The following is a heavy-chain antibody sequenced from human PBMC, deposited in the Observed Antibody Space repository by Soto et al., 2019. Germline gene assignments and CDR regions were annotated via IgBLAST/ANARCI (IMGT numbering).Heavy chain of an antibody. CDR3: ARDGKRGFDMDV. J-gene: IGHJ6*02. CDR1: GFTFSTYN. V-gene: IGHV3-48*02. Sequence: EVQVVESGGGLVQPGGSLRLSCEGSGFTFSTYNMDWVRQAPGKGLEWVSYITNTGGTIYYADSVRGRFTISRDNAKNTLFLQMNSLRDDDTAVYYCARDGKRGFDMDVWGQGTTVTVSS. CDR2: ITNTGGTI.